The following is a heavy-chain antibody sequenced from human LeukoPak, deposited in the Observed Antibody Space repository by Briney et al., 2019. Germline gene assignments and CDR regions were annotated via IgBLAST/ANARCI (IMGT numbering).Heavy chain of an antibody. CDR3: AKDMAVAAHDAFDI. V-gene: IGHV3-30*02. CDR1: GFTFSSYG. D-gene: IGHD6-19*01. Sequence: PGGSLRLSCAVSGFTFSSYGMHWVRQAPGKGLEWVAFIRYDGSNKYYADSVKGRFTISRDNSKNTLYLQMNSLRAEDTAVYYCAKDMAVAAHDAFDIWGQGTMVTVSS. CDR2: IRYDGSNK. J-gene: IGHJ3*02.